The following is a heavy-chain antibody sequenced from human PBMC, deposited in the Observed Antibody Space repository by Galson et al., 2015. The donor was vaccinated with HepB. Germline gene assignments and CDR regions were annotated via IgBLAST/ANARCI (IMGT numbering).Heavy chain of an antibody. CDR2: IKQDGNEK. CDR1: GFIFSSYC. CDR3: ARDYFWSGYSDY. J-gene: IGHJ4*02. V-gene: IGHV3-7*03. D-gene: IGHD3-3*01. Sequence: SLRLSCATSGFIFSSYCMSWVRQAPGEGLEWVANIKQDGNEKYYVDSVKGRFTISRDNAKRSLYLQVNRLRAEDTAVYYCARDYFWSGYSDYWGQGTLVTVSS.